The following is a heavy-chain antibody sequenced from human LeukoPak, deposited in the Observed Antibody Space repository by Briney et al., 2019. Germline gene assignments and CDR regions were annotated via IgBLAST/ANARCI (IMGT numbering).Heavy chain of an antibody. Sequence: GASVKVSCKASGYTFTTYYMHWVRQAPGQGLEWMGMINPRGGSTSYAQKFQGRVTMTGDTSTSTVYMQLSSLRSEDTAVYYCARGGTSGSYTLDYWGQGTLVTVSS. CDR3: ARGGTSGSYTLDY. V-gene: IGHV1-46*01. J-gene: IGHJ4*02. D-gene: IGHD1-26*01. CDR2: INPRGGST. CDR1: GYTFTTYY.